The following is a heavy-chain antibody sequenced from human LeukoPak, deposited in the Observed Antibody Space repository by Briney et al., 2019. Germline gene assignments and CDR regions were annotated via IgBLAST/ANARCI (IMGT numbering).Heavy chain of an antibody. CDR1: GFTFSSYS. J-gene: IGHJ3*02. D-gene: IGHD6-6*01. CDR2: TSESGDTT. Sequence: GGSLRLSCAASGFTFSSYSMNWVRQAPWKGLEWVSATSESGDTTFYADSVKGRFTTSRDNSKNTLYLQMNSLRAEDTAVYYCAKDSARSSSSPDAFDIWGQGTMVTVSS. CDR3: AKDSARSSSSPDAFDI. V-gene: IGHV3-23*01.